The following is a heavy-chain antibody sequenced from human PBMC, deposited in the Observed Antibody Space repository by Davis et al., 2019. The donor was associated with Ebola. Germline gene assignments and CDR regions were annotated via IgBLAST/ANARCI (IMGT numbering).Heavy chain of an antibody. CDR2: ISWNSGSI. J-gene: IGHJ6*02. D-gene: IGHD6-6*01. V-gene: IGHV3-69-1*01. Sequence: PGGSLRLSCAASGFTFSDHYMDWVRQAPGKGLEWVSGISWNSGSIGYADSVKGRFTISRDNAKNSLYLQMNSLRAEDTAVYYCARRLIAARPYYYYGMDVWGQGTTVTVSS. CDR3: ARRLIAARPYYYYGMDV. CDR1: GFTFSDHY.